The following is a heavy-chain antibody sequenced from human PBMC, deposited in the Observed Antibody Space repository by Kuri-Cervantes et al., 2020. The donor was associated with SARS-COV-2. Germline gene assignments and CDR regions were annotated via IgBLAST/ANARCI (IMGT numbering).Heavy chain of an antibody. CDR2: IYSGGST. Sequence: GGSLRLSCAASGFTVSSNYMSWVRQAPGKGLEWVSVIYSGGSTYYADSVKGRFTISRDNAKNSLYLQMNSLRAEDTAVYYCARAGDITMIVEYYFDYWGRGTLVTVSS. CDR1: GFTVSSNY. D-gene: IGHD3-22*01. J-gene: IGHJ4*02. V-gene: IGHV3-53*01. CDR3: ARAGDITMIVEYYFDY.